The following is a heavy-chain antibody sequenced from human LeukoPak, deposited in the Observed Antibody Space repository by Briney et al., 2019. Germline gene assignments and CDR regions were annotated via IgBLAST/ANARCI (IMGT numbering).Heavy chain of an antibody. CDR2: IYTSGST. J-gene: IGHJ5*02. Sequence: SETLSLACSVSGGSINNSPYYWAWIRQTPGKGLEWIGRIYTSGSTNYNPSLKSRVTISVDTSKNQFSLKLSSVTAADTAVYYCARDASHVLWFGELNWFDPWGQGTLVTVSS. D-gene: IGHD3-10*01. CDR1: GGSINNSPYY. V-gene: IGHV4-61*02. CDR3: ARDASHVLWFGELNWFDP.